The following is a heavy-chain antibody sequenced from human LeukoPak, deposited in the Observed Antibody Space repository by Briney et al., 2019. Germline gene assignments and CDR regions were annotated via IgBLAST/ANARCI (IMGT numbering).Heavy chain of an antibody. V-gene: IGHV4-34*01. CDR3: AGRWGLVVVPAAMMRDWFDP. D-gene: IGHD2-2*01. Sequence: SETLSLTCAVYGGSFSGYYWSWIRQPPGKGLEWIGEINHSGSTNYNPSLKSRVTISVDTSKNQFSLKLSSVTAADTAVYYCAGRWGLVVVPAAMMRDWFDPWGQGTLVTVSS. CDR1: GGSFSGYY. CDR2: INHSGST. J-gene: IGHJ5*02.